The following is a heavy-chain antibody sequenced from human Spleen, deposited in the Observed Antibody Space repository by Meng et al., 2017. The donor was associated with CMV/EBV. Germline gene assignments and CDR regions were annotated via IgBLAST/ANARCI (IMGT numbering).Heavy chain of an antibody. Sequence: SETLSLTFSVSGFSISSGYYWGWIRQPPGKGLEWIGEINHSGSTNYNPSLKSRVTISVDTSKNQFSLKLSSVTAADTAVYYCARVRFWSGYSNYFDYWGQGTLVTVSS. CDR1: GFSISSGYY. J-gene: IGHJ4*02. V-gene: IGHV4-34*01. CDR3: ARVRFWSGYSNYFDY. D-gene: IGHD3-3*01. CDR2: INHSGST.